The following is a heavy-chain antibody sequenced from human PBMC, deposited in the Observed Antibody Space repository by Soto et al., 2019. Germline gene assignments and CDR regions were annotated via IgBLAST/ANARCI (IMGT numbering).Heavy chain of an antibody. Sequence: SGPTLVNPTQTLTLTCTFSGFSLSTSGVGVGWIRQPPGKALEWRALIYWNDDKRYSPSLKXRLXXTKDTSKNQVVLTMTNMDPVDTATYYCAHSPTYYYGSGSYVPYYFDYWGQGTLVTSPQ. V-gene: IGHV2-5*01. CDR1: GFSLSTSGVG. J-gene: IGHJ4*02. CDR3: AHSPTYYYGSGSYVPYYFDY. D-gene: IGHD3-10*01. CDR2: IYWNDDK.